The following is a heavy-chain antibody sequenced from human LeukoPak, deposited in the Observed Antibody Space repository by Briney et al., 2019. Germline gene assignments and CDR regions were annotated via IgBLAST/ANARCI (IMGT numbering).Heavy chain of an antibody. V-gene: IGHV4-38-2*02. CDR1: GYSISSGYY. D-gene: IGHD2-21*01. CDR3: ARARVVMATSDY. Sequence: SETLSLTCTVSGYSISSGYYWGWIRQPPGKGLEWIGSIYHSGSTYYTPSLKSRVTISVDTSKNQFSLKLSSVTAADTAVYYCARARVVMATSDYWGQGTLVTVSS. J-gene: IGHJ4*02. CDR2: IYHSGST.